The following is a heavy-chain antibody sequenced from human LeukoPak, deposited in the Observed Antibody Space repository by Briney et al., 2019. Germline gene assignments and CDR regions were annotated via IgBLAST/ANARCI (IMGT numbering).Heavy chain of an antibody. Sequence: SETLSLTCTVSGYSISSGYYWGWLRQPPGKWLEWIGSIYYSGNTYYNASLKSQVSISIDTSKNQFSLRLTSVTAADTAVYYCARQTGSGLFILPGGQGTLVTVSS. V-gene: IGHV4-38-2*02. CDR2: IYYSGNT. J-gene: IGHJ4*02. CDR3: ARQTGSGLFILP. D-gene: IGHD3/OR15-3a*01. CDR1: GYSISSGYY.